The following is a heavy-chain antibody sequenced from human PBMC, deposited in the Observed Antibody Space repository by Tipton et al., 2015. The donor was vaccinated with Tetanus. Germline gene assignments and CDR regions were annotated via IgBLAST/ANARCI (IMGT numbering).Heavy chain of an antibody. CDR1: GFTFSGYY. D-gene: IGHD6-6*01. Sequence: SLRLSCEVSGFTFSGYYMSWIRQAPGKGLEWVSYISSSGSTIYYADSVKGRFTISRDNAKNSLSLQVNSLRAEDTAVYYCARVWGRGQLVTKPNWYFDLWGRGTLVTVSS. J-gene: IGHJ2*01. CDR3: ARVWGRGQLVTKPNWYFDL. V-gene: IGHV3-11*01. CDR2: ISSSGSTI.